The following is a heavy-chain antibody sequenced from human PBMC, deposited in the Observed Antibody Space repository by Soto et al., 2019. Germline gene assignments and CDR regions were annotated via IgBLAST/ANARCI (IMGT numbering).Heavy chain of an antibody. CDR2: ISYDGSNK. CDR1: AFTFNVYA. V-gene: IGHV3-30-3*01. J-gene: IGHJ6*02. D-gene: IGHD3-3*01. CDR3: PGCSDFWNGSPDFYFCMDV. Sequence: GGSLRLSCAASAFTFNVYAMHWVRQAPGKGLEWVAAISYDGSNKYYADSVKGRFSIARDNFKNTLYLQMSSLRRDDTAVYYCPGCSDFWNGSPDFYFCMDVWGQGTTVTVSS.